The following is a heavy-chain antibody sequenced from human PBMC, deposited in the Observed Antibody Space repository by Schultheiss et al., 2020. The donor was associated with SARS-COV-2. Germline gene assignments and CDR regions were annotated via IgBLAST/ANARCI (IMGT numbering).Heavy chain of an antibody. J-gene: IGHJ2*01. D-gene: IGHD2-2*02. CDR1: GFTLSVHY. CDR2: ISSSSSYT. Sequence: GGSLRLSCAASGFTLSVHYMDWFRQAPGKGLEWVSYISSSSSYTNYADSVKGRFTISRDNAKNSLYLQMNSLRAEDTAVYYCARDRPDGVVPAAIGGWYFDLWGRGTLVTVSS. V-gene: IGHV3-11*05. CDR3: ARDRPDGVVPAAIGGWYFDL.